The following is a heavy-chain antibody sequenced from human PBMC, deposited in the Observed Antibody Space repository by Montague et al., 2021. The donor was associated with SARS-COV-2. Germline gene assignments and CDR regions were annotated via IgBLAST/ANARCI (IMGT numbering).Heavy chain of an antibody. J-gene: IGHJ3*01. Sequence: SLRLSCAASGFIFNAYEMNWVRQAPGKGLEWVSYIGRTGSTKYYADSVKGRFTISRDNTKKSLYLQMNSLRVEDTAVYYCARESPIVGSTGAFDLWGQGKMDIVSS. CDR1: GFIFNAYE. V-gene: IGHV3-48*03. CDR3: ARESPIVGSTGAFDL. CDR2: IGRTGSTK. D-gene: IGHD1-26*01.